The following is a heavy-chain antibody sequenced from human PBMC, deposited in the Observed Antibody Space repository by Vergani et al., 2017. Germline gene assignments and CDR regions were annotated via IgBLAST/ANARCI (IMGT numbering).Heavy chain of an antibody. Sequence: EVQLVQSGAEVKKPGESLRISCKGSGYSFTSYWISWVRQMPGKGLEWMGRIDPSHSYTNYSPSFQGHVTISADKSISTAYLQWSSLKASDTAMYYCARQVAVAGKWWGPYYYYGMDVWGQGTTVTVSS. D-gene: IGHD6-19*01. V-gene: IGHV5-10-1*01. CDR2: IDPSHSYT. CDR1: GYSFTSYW. CDR3: ARQVAVAGKWWGPYYYYGMDV. J-gene: IGHJ6*02.